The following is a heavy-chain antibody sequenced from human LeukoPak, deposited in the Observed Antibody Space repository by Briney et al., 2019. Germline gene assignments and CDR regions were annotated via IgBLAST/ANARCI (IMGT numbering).Heavy chain of an antibody. CDR3: ARGVLGYCSGGSCYPDY. CDR2: ISAYNGNT. V-gene: IGHV1-18*01. Sequence: ASVKVSCKASGYTFTSYGISWVRQAPGQGLEWMGWISAYNGNTNYAQKLQGRVTMTADTSTTTANMELRSLRSDDTAVYYCARGVLGYCSGGSCYPDYWGQGTLVTVSS. CDR1: GYTFTSYG. D-gene: IGHD2-15*01. J-gene: IGHJ4*02.